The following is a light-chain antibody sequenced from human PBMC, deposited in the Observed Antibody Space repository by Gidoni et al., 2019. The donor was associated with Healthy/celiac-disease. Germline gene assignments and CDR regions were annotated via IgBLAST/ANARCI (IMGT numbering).Light chain of an antibody. Sequence: EIVLTQYPATLSLSPGERATLSCRASQSVSSYLAWYQQKPGQAPSLLIYDASNRATGIPARFSGSGSGTDFTLPISSLDPEDFAVYYCQQRSNFLTFGGGTKVEIK. CDR2: DAS. V-gene: IGKV3-11*01. CDR3: QQRSNFLT. CDR1: QSVSSY. J-gene: IGKJ4*01.